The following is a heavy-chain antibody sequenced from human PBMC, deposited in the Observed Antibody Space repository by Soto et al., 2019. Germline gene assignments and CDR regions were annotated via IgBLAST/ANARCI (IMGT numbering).Heavy chain of an antibody. CDR2: IRSKAYGGTT. CDR3: TRGSAEVGGQLPSQ. CDR1: GFTLGDYA. V-gene: IGHV3-49*04. J-gene: IGHJ4*02. Sequence: GGSLRLSCVTSGFTLGDYAMSWVRQAPGKGLEWLGFIRSKAYGGTTEYAASVKGRFTISRDDSTSIAYLQINSLKIEDTAMYYCTRGSAEVGGQLPSQWGQGTLVTVSS. D-gene: IGHD1-26*01.